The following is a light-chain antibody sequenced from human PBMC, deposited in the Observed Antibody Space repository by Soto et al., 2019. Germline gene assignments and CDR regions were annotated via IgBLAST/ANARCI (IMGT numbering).Light chain of an antibody. Sequence: EIVLTQSPGTLSLSPGERATLSCRAIQSVSSSYLAWYQQKPGQAPRLLIYGASNRATGIPDRFSGSGSGTEFTLTISSLQSEDFAVYYCQQYNNWPPITFGQGTRLEI. CDR3: QQYNNWPPIT. CDR1: QSVSSSY. J-gene: IGKJ5*01. V-gene: IGKV3-20*01. CDR2: GAS.